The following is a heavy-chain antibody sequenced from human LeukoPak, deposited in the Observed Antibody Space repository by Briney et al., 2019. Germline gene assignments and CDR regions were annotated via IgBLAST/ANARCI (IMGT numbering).Heavy chain of an antibody. CDR3: ARDRPLTTVTYGGIDL. CDR2: IYYSGST. CDR1: GGSISSGGYY. D-gene: IGHD4-17*01. Sequence: SETLSLTCTVSGGSISSGGYYWSWIRQHPGKGLEWTGYIYYSGSTYYNPSLKSRVTISVDTSKNQFSLKLSSVTAADTAVYYCARDRPLTTVTYGGIDLWGRGALVTVSS. J-gene: IGHJ2*01. V-gene: IGHV4-31*03.